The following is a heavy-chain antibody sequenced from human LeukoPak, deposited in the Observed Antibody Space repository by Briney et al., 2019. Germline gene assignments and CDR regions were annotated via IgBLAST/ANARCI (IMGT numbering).Heavy chain of an antibody. CDR1: GVTNS. V-gene: IGHV3-23*01. CDR2: ISASGGGT. CDR3: AAWDPNFYYMDV. Sequence: GGSLRLSCAMSGVTNSMSWVRQAPGKGLEWVSSISASGGGTHYTGSVKGRFTISRGNSKKTIYLQMNTLRVDDTAKYFCAAWDPNFYYMDVWGKGTTVTVSS. D-gene: IGHD1-26*01. J-gene: IGHJ6*03.